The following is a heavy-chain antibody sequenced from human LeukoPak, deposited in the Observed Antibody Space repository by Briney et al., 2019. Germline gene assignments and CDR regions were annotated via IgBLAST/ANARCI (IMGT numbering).Heavy chain of an antibody. Sequence: SGALSLTCAVSDGSISSSNWWSWVRQPPGKGLEWIGEIYHSGSTNYNPSLKSRVTISVDKSKNQFSLKLSSVTAADTAVYYCARTKDSSGWYVRHYFDYWGQGTLVTVSS. CDR1: DGSISSSNW. CDR2: IYHSGST. V-gene: IGHV4-4*02. J-gene: IGHJ4*02. CDR3: ARTKDSSGWYVRHYFDY. D-gene: IGHD6-19*01.